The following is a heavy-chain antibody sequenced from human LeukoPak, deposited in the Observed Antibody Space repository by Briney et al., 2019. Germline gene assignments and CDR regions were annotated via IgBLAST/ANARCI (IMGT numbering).Heavy chain of an antibody. CDR2: IGQDGGEK. CDR1: GFTFSTYW. Sequence: GGSLRLSCAASGFTFSTYWMTWVRQAPGKGLEWVANIGQDGGEKHYVDSVKGRFTISRETAKNTLYLQMNSLRAEDTAVYYCARVAAWDSSGYLFDYWGQGTLVTVSS. CDR3: ARVAAWDSSGYLFDY. D-gene: IGHD3-22*01. V-gene: IGHV3-7*02. J-gene: IGHJ4*02.